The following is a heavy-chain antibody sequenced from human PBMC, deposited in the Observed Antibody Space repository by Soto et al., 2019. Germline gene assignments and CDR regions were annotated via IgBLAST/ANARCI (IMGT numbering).Heavy chain of an antibody. V-gene: IGHV1-69*01. J-gene: IGHJ6*02. CDR3: ARVLYYGSCSYSPYGMDV. CDR2: VSPPFRTS. CDR1: GVSFNNNG. D-gene: IGHD3-10*01. Sequence: QVQLVQSGAEVKKPGSSVKVSCKTSGVSFNNNGIGWVRQAPGHGLEWMGGVSPPFRTSNYARKFQGRISITSDASTGTVNVELSSLTSEDTAQYYCARVLYYGSCSYSPYGMDVWGQGTTVTVSS.